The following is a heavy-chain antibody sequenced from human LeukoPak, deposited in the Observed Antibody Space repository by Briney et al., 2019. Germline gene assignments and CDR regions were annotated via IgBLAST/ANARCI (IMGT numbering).Heavy chain of an antibody. CDR1: GFTFSSYD. Sequence: GGSLRLSRATSGFTFSSYDMSWVRQAPGKGLEWVSSITLSGGSTYYADSVKGRFTISRDNSKNTLYLQMNSLSAEDTAVYYCAKRGNPAVGHHYLDVWGKGTTVSVSS. CDR3: AKRGNPAVGHHYLDV. J-gene: IGHJ6*03. CDR2: ITLSGGST. D-gene: IGHD2-2*01. V-gene: IGHV3-23*01.